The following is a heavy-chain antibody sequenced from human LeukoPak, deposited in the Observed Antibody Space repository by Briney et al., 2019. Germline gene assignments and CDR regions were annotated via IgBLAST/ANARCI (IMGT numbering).Heavy chain of an antibody. Sequence: GRSLRLSCAASGFTFSSYAMHWVRQAPGKGLEWVAVISYDGTNKYYGDSVKGRFTISRDNSKNTLYLQMNSLRAEDTAVYYCAKGYGQQLVNNWFDPWGQGTLVTVSS. D-gene: IGHD6-13*01. CDR1: GFTFSSYA. CDR3: AKGYGQQLVNNWFDP. J-gene: IGHJ5*02. CDR2: ISYDGTNK. V-gene: IGHV3-30*04.